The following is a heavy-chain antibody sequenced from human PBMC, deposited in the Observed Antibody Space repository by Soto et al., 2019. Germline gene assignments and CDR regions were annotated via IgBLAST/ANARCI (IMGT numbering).Heavy chain of an antibody. V-gene: IGHV3-21*01. CDR1: GFTFSSYS. CDR2: ISSSSSYI. CDR3: AREVSEEGGMDV. J-gene: IGHJ6*02. Sequence: EVQLVESGGGLVKPGGSLRLSCAASGFTFSSYSMNWVRQAPGKGLEWVSSISSSSSYIYYADSVKGRFTISRDNAKNSLYLQMNSLRAEDTAVYYCAREVSEEGGMDVWGQGTTVTVSS.